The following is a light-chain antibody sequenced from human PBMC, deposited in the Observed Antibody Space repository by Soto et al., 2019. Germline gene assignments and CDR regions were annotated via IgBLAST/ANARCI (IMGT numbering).Light chain of an antibody. CDR1: QGISTY. CDR2: TAS. V-gene: IGKV1-39*01. CDR3: QQSYSVPPT. Sequence: DIQMTQSPSSLSASVRDRVTMTCRASQGISTYLNWYQHKPGKAPKLLIYTASTLQSGVPSRFSGSGSGTEFTLTISSLQPEDFATYYCQQSYSVPPTFGQGTRLDIK. J-gene: IGKJ5*01.